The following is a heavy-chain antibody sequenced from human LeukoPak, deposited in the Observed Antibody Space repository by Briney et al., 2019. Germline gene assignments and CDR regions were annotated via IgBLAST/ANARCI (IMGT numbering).Heavy chain of an antibody. Sequence: ASVKVSCKVSGYTLTELSMHWVRQAPGKGLEWMGGFDPEDGETIYAQKFQGRVTMTRDMSTSTVYMELSSLRSEDTAVYYCARSRALFGSGSYYNYWGQGTLVTVSS. D-gene: IGHD3-10*01. CDR1: GYTLTELS. CDR3: ARSRALFGSGSYYNY. J-gene: IGHJ4*02. V-gene: IGHV1-24*01. CDR2: FDPEDGET.